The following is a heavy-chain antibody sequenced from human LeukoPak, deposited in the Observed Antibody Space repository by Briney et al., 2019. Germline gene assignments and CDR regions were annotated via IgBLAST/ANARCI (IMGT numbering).Heavy chain of an antibody. D-gene: IGHD6-13*01. CDR1: GFNFSRYA. Sequence: GGSLRLSCGASGFNFSRYALSWVREPPGKGLEGVSGISGSGGSTYYADFVKGRFTISRDNSKNTLYLQMNSLRAEDTAVYYCAKGSEIAAADNIEPFDYWGQGTLVTVSS. CDR2: ISGSGGST. J-gene: IGHJ4*02. V-gene: IGHV3-23*01. CDR3: AKGSEIAAADNIEPFDY.